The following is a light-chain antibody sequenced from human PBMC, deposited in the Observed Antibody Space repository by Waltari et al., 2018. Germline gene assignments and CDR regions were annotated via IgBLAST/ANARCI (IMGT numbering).Light chain of an antibody. CDR2: DTS. J-gene: IGKJ4*01. V-gene: IGKV3-11*01. Sequence: DTVLTQSPATLSLSPGERATLSCRASQNVRNFLAWYQQKPGQPPRLLIYDTSNRATGNPARFSGSEFGTDFTLTITSLEPEDFAVYYCQQRNNWPLTFGGGTKVEIK. CDR3: QQRNNWPLT. CDR1: QNVRNF.